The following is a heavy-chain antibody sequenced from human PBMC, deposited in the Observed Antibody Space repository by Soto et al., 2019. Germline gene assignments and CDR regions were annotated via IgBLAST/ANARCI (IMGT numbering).Heavy chain of an antibody. Sequence: PGGSLRLSCAASGFTFRSYGMHWVRQAPAKGLEWVAVISYDGSNKYYADSVKGRFTISRDNSNNTLYLQMNSLRAEDTAVYYCPTTITLLVAVYPDYWGQGTLVNVSS. CDR2: ISYDGSNK. CDR1: GFTFRSYG. CDR3: PTTITLLVAVYPDY. V-gene: IGHV3-30*03. D-gene: IGHD3-22*01. J-gene: IGHJ4*01.